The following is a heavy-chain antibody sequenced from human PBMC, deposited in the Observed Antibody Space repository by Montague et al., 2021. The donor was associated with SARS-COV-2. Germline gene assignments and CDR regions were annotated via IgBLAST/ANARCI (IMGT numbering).Heavy chain of an antibody. Sequence: SGAEVKKPGESLQISCKASGYNFRSYWIGWVRQMPGKGLEWMGRIYVGDSDARYSPSFQGQVTISADKSINTAYLQLRSLKASDTAMYYCARLEAATANYFDFWGQGTVVTVSA. CDR2: IYVGDSDA. D-gene: IGHD6-25*01. V-gene: IGHV5-51*01. CDR1: GYNFRSYW. J-gene: IGHJ4*02. CDR3: ARLEAATANYFDF.